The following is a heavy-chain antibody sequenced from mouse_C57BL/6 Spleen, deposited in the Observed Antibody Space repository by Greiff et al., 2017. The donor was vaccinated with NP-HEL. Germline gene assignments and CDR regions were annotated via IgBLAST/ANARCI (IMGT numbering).Heavy chain of an antibody. CDR3: ARNSDYYYAMDY. V-gene: IGHV2-2*01. J-gene: IGHJ4*01. CDR2: IWSGGST. CDR1: GFSLTSYG. Sequence: HVQLQQSGPGLVQPSQSLSITCTVSGFSLTSYGVHWVRQSPGKGLEWLGVIWSGGSTDYNAAFISRLSISKDNSKSQVFFKMNSLQADDTAIYYCARNSDYYYAMDYWGQGTSVTVSS. D-gene: IGHD2-4*01.